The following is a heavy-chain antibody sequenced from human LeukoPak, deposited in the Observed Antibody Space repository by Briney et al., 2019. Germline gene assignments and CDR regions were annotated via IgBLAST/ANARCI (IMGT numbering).Heavy chain of an antibody. D-gene: IGHD3-16*02. CDR1: GFTFSEYF. CDR3: AAAPQTYRYLGY. Sequence: GGSLRLSCAASGFTFSEYFMSWISQAPGKGLEWVSYISSSGRTIYYADSVKGRFTISRDSAKNSLYLQMNSLRAEDTAVYYCAAAPQTYRYLGYWGQGTLVTVSS. CDR2: ISSSGRTI. J-gene: IGHJ4*02. V-gene: IGHV3-11*04.